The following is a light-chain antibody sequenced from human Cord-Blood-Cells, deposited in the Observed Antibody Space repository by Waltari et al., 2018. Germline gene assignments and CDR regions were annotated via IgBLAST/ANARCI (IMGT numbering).Light chain of an antibody. CDR2: QVS. V-gene: IGLV2-14*01. CDR3: SSYTSSSTWV. Sequence: ALTPPASVFGSPGPSITLACTGTRSDVAGDNYVSWYPKHPGRAPKLMIYQVSSRPSGVSNRFSGSKSSNTASLTISGLQAEDEADYYCSSYTSSSTWVFGGGTKLTVL. J-gene: IGLJ3*02. CDR1: RSDVAGDNY.